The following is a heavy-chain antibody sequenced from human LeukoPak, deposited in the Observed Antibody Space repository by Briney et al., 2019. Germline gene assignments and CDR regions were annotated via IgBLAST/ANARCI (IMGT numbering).Heavy chain of an antibody. Sequence: SETLSLTCTVSGGSISSYYWSWIRQPPGRGLEWIGYIYYSGSTNYNPSLKSRVTISVDTSKNQFSLKLSSVTAADTAVYYCASWYCSGGSCYPDYWGQGTLVTVSS. CDR1: GGSISSYY. V-gene: IGHV4-59*08. D-gene: IGHD2-15*01. CDR3: ASWYCSGGSCYPDY. J-gene: IGHJ4*02. CDR2: IYYSGST.